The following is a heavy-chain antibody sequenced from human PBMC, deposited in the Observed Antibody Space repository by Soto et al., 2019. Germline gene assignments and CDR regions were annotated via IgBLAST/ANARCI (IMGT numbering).Heavy chain of an antibody. CDR2: ISEDGGNK. V-gene: IGHV3-30-3*01. CDR3: ARRLTTTVSVLGY. D-gene: IGHD4-4*01. CDR1: GLTFTSYA. Sequence: SLRLSCTASGLTFTSYAIHWVRQAPGKGLEWVSVISEDGGNKYFAESVRGRFLISRDNSKNTVYLQMNSLRPEDTAVYFCARRLTTTVSVLGYWGQGTLVTVSS. J-gene: IGHJ4*02.